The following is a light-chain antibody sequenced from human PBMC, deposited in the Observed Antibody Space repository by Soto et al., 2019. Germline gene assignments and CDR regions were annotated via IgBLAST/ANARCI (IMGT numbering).Light chain of an antibody. Sequence: EIVMTXSPATLSVSXXXXXXLSCRASQSVSSNLAWYQQKPGQAPRLLIYGASTRATGIPARFSGSGSGTEFTLTISSLQSEDFAVYYCQQYNNWPLTFGGGTKVQIK. CDR1: QSVSSN. CDR3: QQYNNWPLT. V-gene: IGKV3-15*01. J-gene: IGKJ4*01. CDR2: GAS.